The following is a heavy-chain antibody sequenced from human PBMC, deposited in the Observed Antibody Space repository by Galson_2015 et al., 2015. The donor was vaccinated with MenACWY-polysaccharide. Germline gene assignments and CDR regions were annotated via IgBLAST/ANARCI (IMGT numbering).Heavy chain of an antibody. J-gene: IGHJ5*02. Sequence: SLRLSCAASGFTFSSYGMHWVRQAPGKGLEWVAVIWNDGGNKYYADSVKGRFTIFRDNSKNTLYLQMNSLRAEDTAIYYCARDHIAARPGWFDPWGQGTLVTVSS. V-gene: IGHV3-33*01. D-gene: IGHD6-6*01. CDR1: GFTFSSYG. CDR3: ARDHIAARPGWFDP. CDR2: IWNDGGNK.